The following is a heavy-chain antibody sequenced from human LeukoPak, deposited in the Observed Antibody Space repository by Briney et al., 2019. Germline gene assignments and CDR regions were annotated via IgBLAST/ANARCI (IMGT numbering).Heavy chain of an antibody. D-gene: IGHD6-6*01. J-gene: IGHJ4*02. CDR3: ARKRSSSSGGPFDY. CDR1: GGSISSGGYY. CDR2: IYYSGST. Sequence: PSQTLSLTCTVSGGSISSGGYYWSWIRQHPGKGLEWIGYIYYSGSTYYNPSLKSRVTISVDTSKNQFSLKLSSVAAADTAVYYCARKRSSSSGGPFDYWGQGTLVTVSS. V-gene: IGHV4-31*03.